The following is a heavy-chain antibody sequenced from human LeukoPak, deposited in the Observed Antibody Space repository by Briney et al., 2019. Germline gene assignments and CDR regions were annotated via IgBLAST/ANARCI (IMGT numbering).Heavy chain of an antibody. CDR1: GYRFNAYW. J-gene: IGHJ3*01. CDR2: TYLDDSDT. Sequence: KVGESLKISCKASGYRFNAYWIAWVRQMPGKGLEWMGVTYLDDSDTRYSPSFQGQVTISADKSVSTAYLQWSSLKASDTAMYYCARPNITSYYDSRGYDAFDVWGQGTMVTVSS. D-gene: IGHD3-22*01. V-gene: IGHV5-51*01. CDR3: ARPNITSYYDSRGYDAFDV.